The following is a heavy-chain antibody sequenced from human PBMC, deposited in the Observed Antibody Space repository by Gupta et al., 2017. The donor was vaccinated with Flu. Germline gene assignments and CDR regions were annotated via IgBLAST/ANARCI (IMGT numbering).Heavy chain of an antibody. J-gene: IGHJ4*02. V-gene: IGHV3-23*01. Sequence: EVQLLESGGGLVRPGGSLRLSCAASRFPFSGSDMAWVRQAPGKGLEWVSAISGSGRKTYYADSVKGRLTISRDNSKNTVYLQMNSLRVEDTAIYRCTKDARGGPLNGDYSATEDYWGQGTLVTVSS. D-gene: IGHD3-22*01. CDR1: RFPFSGSD. CDR3: TKDARGGPLNGDYSATEDY. CDR2: ISGSGRKT.